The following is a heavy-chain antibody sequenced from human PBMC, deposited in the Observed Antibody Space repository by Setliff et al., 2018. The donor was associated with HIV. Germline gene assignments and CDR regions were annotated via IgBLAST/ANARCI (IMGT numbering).Heavy chain of an antibody. CDR2: ISGSGINT. CDR1: GFTFDTYG. V-gene: IGHV3-NL1*01. J-gene: IGHJ3*01. CDR3: AKDRYCSGRSCYSGNAFDV. D-gene: IGHD2-15*01. Sequence: GGSLRLSCVASGFTFDTYGMHWVRQAPGKGLEWVSGISGSGINTYYADSVKGRFTISRDNSKNTLYLQMNSLRDEDTAVYYCAKDRYCSGRSCYSGNAFDVWGQGTLVTVSS.